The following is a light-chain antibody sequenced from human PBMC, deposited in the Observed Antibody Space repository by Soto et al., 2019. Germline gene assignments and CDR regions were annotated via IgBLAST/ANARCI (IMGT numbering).Light chain of an antibody. CDR1: QDIRYA. V-gene: IGKV1-17*01. J-gene: IGKJ2*01. CDR2: GAS. CDR3: LQNSDYPFT. Sequence: DIQMTQSPSSLSASVGDRVTITCRASQDIRYALGWYQQKPGKVPKRLIYGASSLQSGVPSRFSGTGSGTDFTLTISSLQPEDFETYYCLQNSDYPFTFGQGTKLEIK.